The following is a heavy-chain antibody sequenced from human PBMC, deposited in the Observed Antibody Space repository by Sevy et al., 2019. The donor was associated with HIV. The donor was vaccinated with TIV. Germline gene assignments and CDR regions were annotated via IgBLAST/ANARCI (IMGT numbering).Heavy chain of an antibody. CDR2: IIPIFGTA. V-gene: IGHV1-69*13. J-gene: IGHJ4*02. CDR1: GGTFSGYA. Sequence: ASVKVSCKGSGGTFSGYAISWVRQAPGQGLEWMGGIIPIFGTANYAQKFQGRVTITADESTSTAYMELSSLRSEDTAVYYCARDQGYYYGSGSYYNDNFDYWGQGTLVTVSS. CDR3: ARDQGYYYGSGSYYNDNFDY. D-gene: IGHD3-10*01.